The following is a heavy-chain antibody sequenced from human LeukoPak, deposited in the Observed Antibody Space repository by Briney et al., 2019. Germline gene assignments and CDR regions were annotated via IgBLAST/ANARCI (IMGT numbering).Heavy chain of an antibody. V-gene: IGHV3-48*04. J-gene: IGHJ6*04. CDR2: ISSSGSTI. D-gene: IGHD3-10*02. CDR1: GFTFSSYW. Sequence: GGCLRLSCAASGFTFSSYWMRSVRQAPGRGLEWVSYISSSGSTIYYADSVKGRFTISRDNAKNSLYLQMNSLRAEDTAVYYCAELGITMIGGVWGKGTTVTISS. CDR3: AELGITMIGGV.